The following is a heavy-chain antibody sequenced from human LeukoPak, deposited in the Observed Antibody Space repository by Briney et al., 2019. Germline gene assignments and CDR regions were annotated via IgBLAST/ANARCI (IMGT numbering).Heavy chain of an antibody. J-gene: IGHJ4*02. CDR3: AKDIAQGYTFGSIEQDY. CDR1: GLTFSRYA. V-gene: IGHV3-23*01. CDR2: MSESGSGT. Sequence: GGSLRLSCAVSGLTFSRYAMSWVRQAPGKGLEWVSAMSESGSGTYYADSVKGRFTISRDNSKDTLSLQMNSLRAEDTAVYYCAKDIAQGYTFGSIEQDYWGQGTLVTVSS. D-gene: IGHD5-18*01.